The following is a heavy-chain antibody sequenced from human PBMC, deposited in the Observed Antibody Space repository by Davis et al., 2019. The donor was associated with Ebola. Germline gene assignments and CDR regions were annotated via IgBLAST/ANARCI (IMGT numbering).Heavy chain of an antibody. V-gene: IGHV1-69*04. Sequence: AASVKVSCKASGGTFSSYTISWVRQAPGQGLEWMGRIIPILGIANYAQKFQGRVTITADKSTSTAYMELSSLRSEDTAVYFCARDRGRGRWLQTDPAFDFWGRGTLVTVSS. J-gene: IGHJ4*02. CDR2: IIPILGIA. CDR3: ARDRGRGRWLQTDPAFDF. D-gene: IGHD5-24*01. CDR1: GGTFSSYT.